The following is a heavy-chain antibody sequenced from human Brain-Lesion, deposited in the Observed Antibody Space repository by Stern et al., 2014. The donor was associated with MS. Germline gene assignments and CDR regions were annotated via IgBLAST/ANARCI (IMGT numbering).Heavy chain of an antibody. Sequence: QVTLKESGPVLVKPTETLTLTCSVSGFSLSNAAMGVSWIRQPPGKALECLAHIFSTGETAYSTSLKSRLTISKDTPRSQVVLTMTNMGPVDTATYYCARMREYCSGGICFAGYYDSWGQGTLVPVSS. D-gene: IGHD2-15*01. CDR2: IFSTGET. CDR1: GFSLSNAAMG. CDR3: ARMREYCSGGICFAGYYDS. J-gene: IGHJ4*02. V-gene: IGHV2-26*01.